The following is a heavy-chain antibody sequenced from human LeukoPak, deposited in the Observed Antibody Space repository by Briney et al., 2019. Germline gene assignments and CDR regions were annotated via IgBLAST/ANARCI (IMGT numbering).Heavy chain of an antibody. CDR2: ISAYNGNT. V-gene: IGHV1-18*04. CDR1: GYTFTGYY. J-gene: IGHJ4*02. CDR3: ARARYYDSSGYYTRDFDY. D-gene: IGHD3-22*01. Sequence: ASVKVSCKASGYTFTGYYMHWVRQAPGQGLEWMGWISAYNGNTNYAQKLQGRVTMTTDTSTSTAYMELRSLRSDDTAVYYCARARYYDSSGYYTRDFDYWGQGTLVTVSS.